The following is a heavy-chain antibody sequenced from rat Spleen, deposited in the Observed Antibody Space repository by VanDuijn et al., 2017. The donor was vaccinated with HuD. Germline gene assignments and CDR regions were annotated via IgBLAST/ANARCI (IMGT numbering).Heavy chain of an antibody. CDR2: INSAGST. CDR1: GYSITSSYR. CDR3: ARTTEGNWFAY. Sequence: EVQLQESGPGLVKPSQSLSLTCSVTGYSITSSYRWNWIRKFPGNKLEWMGYINSAGSTNYNPSLKSRISITRDTSKNQFFLQVNSVTTEDTATYYCARTTEGNWFAYWGQGTLVTVSS. V-gene: IGHV3-3*01. D-gene: IGHD1-11*01. J-gene: IGHJ3*01.